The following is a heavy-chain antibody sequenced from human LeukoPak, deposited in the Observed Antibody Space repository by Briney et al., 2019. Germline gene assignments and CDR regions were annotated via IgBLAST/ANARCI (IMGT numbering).Heavy chain of an antibody. Sequence: GGSLRLSCAASGFTFSSYSMNWVRQAPGKGLEWVAVIPYDGSNKYYADSVKGRFTISRENSKNRLYLQMNSLRAEDTAVYYCARDRGDTAMVSADIWGQGTMVTVSS. CDR2: IPYDGSNK. CDR3: ARDRGDTAMVSADI. J-gene: IGHJ3*02. CDR1: GFTFSSYS. V-gene: IGHV3-30*13. D-gene: IGHD5-18*01.